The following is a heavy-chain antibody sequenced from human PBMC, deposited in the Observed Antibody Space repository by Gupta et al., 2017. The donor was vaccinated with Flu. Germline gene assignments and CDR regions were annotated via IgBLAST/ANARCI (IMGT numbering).Heavy chain of an antibody. J-gene: IGHJ6*02. V-gene: IGHV4-59*01. CDR2: IYYTGST. D-gene: IGHD6-19*01. CDR3: ARVQADYYGMDV. Sequence: QVQLQESGPGLVKPSETLSLTCTVSGGSITYYYWRWIRQRPGRGLEWIGNIYYTGSTNYNPSLKSRVSMSVDTSKDLLSLKLTSMTAADTAVYYCARVQADYYGMDVWGPGTTVTVS. CDR1: GGSITYYY.